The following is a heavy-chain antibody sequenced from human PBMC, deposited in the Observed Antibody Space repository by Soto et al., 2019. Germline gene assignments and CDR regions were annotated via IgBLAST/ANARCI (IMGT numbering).Heavy chain of an antibody. CDR1: GGSISTSNW. V-gene: IGHV4-4*02. CDR3: ATYPPHSSGYFLLY. Sequence: QVQLQESGPGLVKPSRTLSLTCAVSGGSISTSNWWTWVRQPPGKGLEWIGEIYHSGSTNYNPSLKSRVTMSLDKSKDQFSLSLTSVTAADTAMYYCATYPPHSSGYFLLYWGQGTLITVSS. CDR2: IYHSGST. D-gene: IGHD3-22*01. J-gene: IGHJ4*02.